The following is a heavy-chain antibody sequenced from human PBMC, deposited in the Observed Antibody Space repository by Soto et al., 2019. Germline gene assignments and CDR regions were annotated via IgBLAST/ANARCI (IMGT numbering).Heavy chain of an antibody. Sequence: SETLSLTCTVSGDSISSYYWSWIRQPAGKGLEWIGRIYTSGNTQYNPSLWSRVTMSVDTSKNQLSLKLSSVTAADTAVYFCAGDKGYYYDGMDVWGQGTTVTVSS. D-gene: IGHD3-22*01. V-gene: IGHV4-4*07. CDR1: GDSISSYY. CDR2: IYTSGNT. CDR3: AGDKGYYYDGMDV. J-gene: IGHJ6*02.